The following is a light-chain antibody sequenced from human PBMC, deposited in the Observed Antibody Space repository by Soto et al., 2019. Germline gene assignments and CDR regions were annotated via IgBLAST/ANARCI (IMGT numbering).Light chain of an antibody. CDR3: QQYGNSPWT. CDR1: LTIPTRY. Sequence: ETVLTQSPGTLSLSPGERATLSCRASLTIPTRYVAWYQHRPGQAPRVLIYAASNRTPGTPDRFSGSASGTEFTLTISRLEPEDFAVYYCQQYGNSPWTFGQGTKVEI. CDR2: AAS. J-gene: IGKJ1*01. V-gene: IGKV3-20*01.